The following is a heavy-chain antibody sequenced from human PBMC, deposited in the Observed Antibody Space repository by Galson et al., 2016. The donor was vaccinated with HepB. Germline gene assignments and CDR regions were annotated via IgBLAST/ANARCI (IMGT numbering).Heavy chain of an antibody. CDR3: ARWILIARSGESGDY. J-gene: IGHJ4*02. CDR2: IRPLHRTP. Sequence: SVKVSCKAYGGTFSDYAINWVRQAPRQGLEWMGVIRPLHRTPPYAQRFQGRLAITADDSTNTAYMELNSLRSEDTALYYWARWILIARSGESGDYWGQGTLVTVSS. V-gene: IGHV1-69*13. D-gene: IGHD2-2*03. CDR1: GGTFSDYA.